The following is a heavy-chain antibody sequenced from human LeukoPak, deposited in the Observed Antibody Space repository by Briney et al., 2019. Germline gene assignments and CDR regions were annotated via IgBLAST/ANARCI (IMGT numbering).Heavy chain of an antibody. CDR1: GYTFTSYK. CDR3: ARDSRNWAFDY. V-gene: IGHV1-46*01. D-gene: IGHD6-13*01. Sequence: APVKRSCKASGYTFTSYKMPWVRQTPGQGLEWMGIINPPDEIQSYAQKTQGRITGTRDTSTSTVYMELSSLRSEDTAVYYCARDSRNWAFDYWGQGFLVTVSS. J-gene: IGHJ4*02. CDR2: INPPDEIQ.